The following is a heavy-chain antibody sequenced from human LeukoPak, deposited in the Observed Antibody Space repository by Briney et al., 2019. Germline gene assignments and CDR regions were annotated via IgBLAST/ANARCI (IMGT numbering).Heavy chain of an antibody. CDR2: ISISGGST. CDR3: AKSASTSAGRFFDH. CDR1: GFTFSSYA. D-gene: IGHD6-13*01. J-gene: IGHJ4*02. Sequence: GGSLRLSCAASGFTFSSYAMNWVRQAPGKGLEWVSRISISGGSTYYADSVKGRFTISRDISNSTLYLHMNNLRVEDTAVYYCAKSASTSAGRFFDHWGQGTLVTVSS. V-gene: IGHV3-23*01.